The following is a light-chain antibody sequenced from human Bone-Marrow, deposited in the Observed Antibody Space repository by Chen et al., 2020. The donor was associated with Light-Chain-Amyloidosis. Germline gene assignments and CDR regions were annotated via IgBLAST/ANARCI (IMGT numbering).Light chain of an antibody. J-gene: IGLJ3*02. CDR2: DDS. Sequence: SYVLTQPSSVSVAPGQTATIACGGNNIGSTSVYWYKQTPGHAPLLVVYDDSDRPSGIPERLSGSNSGNTAPLPINSVEAGDEADYYCQVWYRSSNHPVFGGGTKLTVL. V-gene: IGLV3-21*02. CDR3: QVWYRSSNHPV. CDR1: NIGSTS.